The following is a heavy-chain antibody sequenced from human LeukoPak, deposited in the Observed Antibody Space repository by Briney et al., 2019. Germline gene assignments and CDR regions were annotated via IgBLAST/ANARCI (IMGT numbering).Heavy chain of an antibody. D-gene: IGHD1-26*01. Sequence: TGGSLRLSCAASGFTFSSYGMHWVRQAPGKGLEWVAVISYDGSNKYYADSVKGRFTISRDNSKNTLYLQMNSLRAEDTAVYYCAKDHFGRELLGYFDYWGQGTLVTVSS. CDR2: ISYDGSNK. V-gene: IGHV3-30*18. CDR3: AKDHFGRELLGYFDY. CDR1: GFTFSSYG. J-gene: IGHJ4*02.